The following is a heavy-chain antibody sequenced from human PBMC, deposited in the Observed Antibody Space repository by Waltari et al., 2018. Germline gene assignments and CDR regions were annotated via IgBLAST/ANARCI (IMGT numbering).Heavy chain of an antibody. CDR1: GGSISDYY. V-gene: IGHV4-59*12. CDR2: IYNSGTT. Sequence: QVQLQESGPGLVKPSETLSLICSVSGGSISDYYWSWIRQPPGKGLEWIGYIYNSGTTKYNPSLESRVNISLDTSNKQFSLRLTSVTAAGTAVYYCARVGTGRAYYYYALDVWGQGTTVIVSS. J-gene: IGHJ6*02. D-gene: IGHD1-1*01. CDR3: ARVGTGRAYYYYALDV.